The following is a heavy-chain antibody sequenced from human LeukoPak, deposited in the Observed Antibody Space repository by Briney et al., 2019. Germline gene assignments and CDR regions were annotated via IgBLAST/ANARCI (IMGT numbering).Heavy chain of an antibody. CDR3: ARYLWNDFWSGYYH. CDR1: GGTFSSYA. J-gene: IGHJ5*02. D-gene: IGHD3-3*01. Sequence: SVKVSCKASGGTFSSYAISWVRQAPGQGLEWMGGIIPIFGTANYAQKFQGRVTITADESTSTAYMELSSLRSEDTAVYYCARYLWNDFWSGYYHWGQGTLVTVSS. V-gene: IGHV1-69*13. CDR2: IIPIFGTA.